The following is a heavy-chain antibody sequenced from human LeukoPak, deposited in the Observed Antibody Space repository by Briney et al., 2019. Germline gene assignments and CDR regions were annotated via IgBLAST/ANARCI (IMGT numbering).Heavy chain of an antibody. CDR3: AKGRSRRVVVVAATDY. D-gene: IGHD2-15*01. J-gene: IGHJ4*02. CDR1: GFTFSHYS. V-gene: IGHV3-23*01. Sequence: GESLKISCAASGFTFSHYSMHWVRQAPGKGLEWVSAISGSGGSTYYADSVKGRFTISRDNSKNTLYLQMNSLRAEDTAVYYCAKGRSRRVVVVAATDYWGQGTLVTVSS. CDR2: ISGSGGST.